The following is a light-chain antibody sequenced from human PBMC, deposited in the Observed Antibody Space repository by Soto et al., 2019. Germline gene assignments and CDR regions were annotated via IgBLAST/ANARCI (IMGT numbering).Light chain of an antibody. V-gene: IGKV3-20*01. CDR1: QSVSSSY. Sequence: ESVLTQSPGTLSLSPGERATLSCRASQSVSSSYLAWYQQKPGQAPRLLIYDASNRATGIPDRFGGSGSGTDFTLTISRLEPEDFAVYYCHQYGSSPRTFGQGTKVEI. CDR2: DAS. CDR3: HQYGSSPRT. J-gene: IGKJ1*01.